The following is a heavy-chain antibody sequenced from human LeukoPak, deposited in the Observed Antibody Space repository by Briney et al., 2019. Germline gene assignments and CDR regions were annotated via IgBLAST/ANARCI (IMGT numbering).Heavy chain of an antibody. D-gene: IGHD1-26*01. J-gene: IGHJ6*02. V-gene: IGHV4-59*08. CDR2: IYYSGNT. CDR3: ARHIGGELPNYYYYGMDV. Sequence: SGPTLVKPSETLSLTCTVSGDSISSYYWSWIRQPPWKGLEWIGYIYYSGNTNYNPSLRSRVTISVDTSKNQFSLKLSSVTTADTALYYCARHIGGELPNYYYYGMDVWGQGTTVTVSS. CDR1: GDSISSYY.